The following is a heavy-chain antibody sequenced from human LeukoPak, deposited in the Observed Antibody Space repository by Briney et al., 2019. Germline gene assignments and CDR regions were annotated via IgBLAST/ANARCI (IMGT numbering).Heavy chain of an antibody. CDR3: ARETGYCTNGVCSQDWFDP. D-gene: IGHD2-8*01. CDR2: ISAYNGNT. V-gene: IGHV1-18*01. CDR1: GYTFTSYG. Sequence: ASVKVSCKASGYTFTSYGISWVRQAPGQGLEWMGWISAYNGNTNYAQKLQGRVTMTTDTSTSTAHMELRSLRSDDTAVYYCARETGYCTNGVCSQDWFDPWGQGTLVTVFS. J-gene: IGHJ5*02.